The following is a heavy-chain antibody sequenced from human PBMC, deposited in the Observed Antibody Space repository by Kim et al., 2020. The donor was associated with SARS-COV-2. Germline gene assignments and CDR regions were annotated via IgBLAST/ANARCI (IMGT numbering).Heavy chain of an antibody. CDR1: GYTFTGYY. J-gene: IGHJ4*02. D-gene: IGHD3-22*01. Sequence: ASVKVSCKASGYTFTGYYMHWVRQAPGQGLEWMGWINPNSGGTNYAQKFQGWVTMTRDTSISTAYMELSRLRSDDTAFYYCARGINYYDSSGTDRQELDYWGQGTLVTVSS. V-gene: IGHV1-2*04. CDR3: ARGINYYDSSGTDRQELDY. CDR2: INPNSGGT.